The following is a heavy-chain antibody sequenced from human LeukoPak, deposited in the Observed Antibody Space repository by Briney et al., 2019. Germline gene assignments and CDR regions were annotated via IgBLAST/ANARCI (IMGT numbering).Heavy chain of an antibody. V-gene: IGHV1-2*02. Sequence: ASVKVSCKASGYTFTGYYMHWVRQAPGQGLEWMGWINPNSGGTNYAQKFQGRVTMTRDTSISTAYMELSRLRSDDTAVYYCARGVSGYCSSTSCYRFDYWGQGTLVTVSS. D-gene: IGHD2-2*03. CDR3: ARGVSGYCSSTSCYRFDY. CDR1: GYTFTGYY. J-gene: IGHJ4*02. CDR2: INPNSGGT.